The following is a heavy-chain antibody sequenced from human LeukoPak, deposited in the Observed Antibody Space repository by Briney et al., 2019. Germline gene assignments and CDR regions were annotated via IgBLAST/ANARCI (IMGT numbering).Heavy chain of an antibody. CDR1: GFTFSTYA. D-gene: IGHD3-16*01. Sequence: GGSLRLSCAASGFTFSTYAMSWVRQAPGKGLEWVSTISDTTYYAGSVKGRFTISRDNSKNTLYLQMSSLRTEDTAVYYCARGLGGPLGRLLDYWGQGTLVTVSS. CDR3: ARGLGGPLGRLLDY. J-gene: IGHJ4*02. CDR2: ISDTT. V-gene: IGHV3-23*01.